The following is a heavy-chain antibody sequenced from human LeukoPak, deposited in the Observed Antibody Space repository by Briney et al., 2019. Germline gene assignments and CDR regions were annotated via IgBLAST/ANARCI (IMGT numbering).Heavy chain of an antibody. CDR2: FIPSFGTA. V-gene: IGHV1-69*05. D-gene: IGHD4-17*01. Sequence: SVKVSCKASGSTFSICTISWVRQAPGQGLEWMGRFIPSFGTANYAQKFQGRVTIATDESTSTAYMELSSRRTEDTAVYYCARVDDHYVRFDIWGQGTMVTVSS. J-gene: IGHJ3*02. CDR1: GSTFSICT. CDR3: ARVDDHYVRFDI.